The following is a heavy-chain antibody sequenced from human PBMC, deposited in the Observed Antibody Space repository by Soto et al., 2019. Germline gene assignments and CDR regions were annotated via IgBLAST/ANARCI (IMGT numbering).Heavy chain of an antibody. D-gene: IGHD3-10*01. CDR3: AKALAVRGVIRGLFDY. CDR1: GFTFSSYA. CDR2: ISGSGGST. V-gene: IGHV3-23*01. Sequence: EVQLLESGGGLVQPGGSLRLSCAASGFTFSSYAMSWVRQAPGKGLEWVSAISGSGGSTYYADSVKGRFTISRDNSKNTLYLQMNSLRAEDTAVYYCAKALAVRGVIRGLFDYWGQGTLVTVSS. J-gene: IGHJ4*02.